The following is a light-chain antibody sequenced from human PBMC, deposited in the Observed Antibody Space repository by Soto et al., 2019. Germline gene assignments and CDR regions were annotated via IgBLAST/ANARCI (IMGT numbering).Light chain of an antibody. Sequence: DIQLTQSPSFMSASVGDRVTITCRASQGISTFLAWYQQHPGTAPKRLIYDASNLQSGVPSRFSGSGSGTEFTLTIISLQPEDFATYYCQQVNNYPLTFGGGTKVEIK. CDR1: QGISTF. CDR3: QQVNNYPLT. J-gene: IGKJ4*01. V-gene: IGKV1-9*01. CDR2: DAS.